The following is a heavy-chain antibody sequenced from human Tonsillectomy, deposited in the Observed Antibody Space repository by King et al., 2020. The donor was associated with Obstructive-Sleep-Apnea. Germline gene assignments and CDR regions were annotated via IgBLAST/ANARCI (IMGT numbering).Heavy chain of an antibody. Sequence: VQLQESGPGLVKPSQTLSLTCTVSGGSISSGGDYWSWIRQHPGKGLEWIGYIYYSGSTYYNPSLKSRVTISVDTSKNQFSLKLSSVTAADTAVYYCASTTKYYYDSSGYYYFDYWGQGTLVTVSS. CDR2: IYYSGST. CDR1: GGSISSGGDY. J-gene: IGHJ4*02. V-gene: IGHV4-31*03. CDR3: ASTTKYYYDSSGYYYFDY. D-gene: IGHD3-22*01.